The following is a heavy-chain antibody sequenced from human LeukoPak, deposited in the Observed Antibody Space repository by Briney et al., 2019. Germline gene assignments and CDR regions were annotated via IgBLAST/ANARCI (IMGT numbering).Heavy chain of an antibody. CDR2: IYYSGST. CDR3: ARQGSRITMVRGVTLSGKIDY. CDR1: GGSISSSNYY. V-gene: IGHV4-39*01. J-gene: IGHJ4*02. D-gene: IGHD3-10*01. Sequence: SETLSLTCTVSGGSISSSNYYWGWIRQPPGKGLEWIGSIYYSGSTYYSPSLKSRVTISVDTSKNQFSLKLSSVTAADTAVYYCARQGSRITMVRGVTLSGKIDYWGQGTLVTVSS.